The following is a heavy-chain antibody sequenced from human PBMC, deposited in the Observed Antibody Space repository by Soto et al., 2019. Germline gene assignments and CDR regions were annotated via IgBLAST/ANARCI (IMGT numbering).Heavy chain of an antibody. CDR1: GFTFSSYD. J-gene: IGHJ6*02. CDR2: IGTAGDP. CDR3: AREGIVAGSGMDV. Sequence: EVQLVESGGGLVQPGGSLRPSCAASGFTFSSYDMHWVRQATGKGLEWVSAIGTAGDPYYPGSVKGRFTISRENAKNSLYLQMNSLRAGDTAVYYCAREGIVAGSGMDVWGQGTTVTVSS. V-gene: IGHV3-13*05. D-gene: IGHD1-26*01.